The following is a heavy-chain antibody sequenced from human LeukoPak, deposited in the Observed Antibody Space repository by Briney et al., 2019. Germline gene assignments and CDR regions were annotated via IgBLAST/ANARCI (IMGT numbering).Heavy chain of an antibody. V-gene: IGHV3-15*01. D-gene: IGHD2-2*01. J-gene: IGHJ5*02. CDR1: GFTFSNAW. CDR2: IKSKTDGETT. Sequence: GGSLRLSCAASGFTFSNAWMSWVRQAPGKGLEWVGHIKSKTDGETTDYAAPVKGRFTISRDDSKNTLYLQMNSLKTEDTAVYYCTTDPGPPAAPWDWFDPWGQGTLVTVSS. CDR3: TTDPGPPAAPWDWFDP.